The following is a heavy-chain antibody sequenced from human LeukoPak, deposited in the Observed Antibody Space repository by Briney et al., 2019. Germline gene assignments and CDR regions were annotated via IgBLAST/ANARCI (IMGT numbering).Heavy chain of an antibody. J-gene: IGHJ2*01. CDR2: IYYSGST. CDR1: GGSISNFY. Sequence: PSETLSLTCTVSGGSISNFYWSWIRQPAGKGLEWIGRIYYSGSTNYNPSLKSRVTISVDTSKNQFSLKLSSVTAADTAVYYCARDLPSSGYPWYFDLWGRGTLVTVSS. V-gene: IGHV4-4*07. CDR3: ARDLPSSGYPWYFDL. D-gene: IGHD3-22*01.